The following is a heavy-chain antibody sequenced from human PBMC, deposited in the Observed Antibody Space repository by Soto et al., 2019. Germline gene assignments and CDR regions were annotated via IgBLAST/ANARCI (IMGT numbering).Heavy chain of an antibody. CDR3: ARGLTRLDY. CDR1: GYSFTHFE. V-gene: IGHV1-3*04. D-gene: IGHD7-27*01. J-gene: IGHJ4*02. CDR2: INTGNGDT. Sequence: QVQLVQSGPEVKKPGASVRISCQASGYSFTHFEMHWVRQAPGQRLEWMGWINTGNGDTKYSQKFQGRVTFTRDTSASTAYLDLDGLTSDDTSFYFCARGLTRLDYWGQGTLVTVSS.